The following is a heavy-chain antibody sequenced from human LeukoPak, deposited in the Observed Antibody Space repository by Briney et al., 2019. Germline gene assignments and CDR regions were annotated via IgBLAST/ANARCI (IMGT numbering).Heavy chain of an antibody. Sequence: GGSLRLSCAASGFTFSDYDMSWIRQAPGKGLEWVSYISSSGSTIYYADSVKGRFTISRDNAKNSLYLQMNSLRAEDTAVYYCARPRPPAGRGIAAAGPVDYWGQGTLVTVSS. CDR1: GFTFSDYD. D-gene: IGHD6-13*01. J-gene: IGHJ4*02. CDR3: ARPRPPAGRGIAAAGPVDY. CDR2: ISSSGSTI. V-gene: IGHV3-11*01.